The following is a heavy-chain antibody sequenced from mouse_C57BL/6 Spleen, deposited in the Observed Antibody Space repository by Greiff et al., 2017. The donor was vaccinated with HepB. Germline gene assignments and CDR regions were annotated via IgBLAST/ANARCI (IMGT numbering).Heavy chain of an antibody. V-gene: IGHV1-64*01. CDR1: GYTFTSYW. D-gene: IGHD2-4*01. J-gene: IGHJ3*01. CDR3: AMVYDYDGRFAY. CDR2: IHPNSGST. Sequence: VQLQQPGAELVKPGASVKLSCKASGYTFTSYWMHWVKQRPGQGLEWIGMIHPNSGSTNYNEKFKSKATLTVDKSSSTAYMQLSSLTSEDSAVYYCAMVYDYDGRFAYWGQGTLVTVSA.